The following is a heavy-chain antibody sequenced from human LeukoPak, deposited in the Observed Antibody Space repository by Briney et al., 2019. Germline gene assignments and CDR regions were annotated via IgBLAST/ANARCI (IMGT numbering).Heavy chain of an antibody. CDR3: AREGGELPADDAFDI. D-gene: IGHD1-26*01. J-gene: IGHJ3*02. CDR1: GFTLSDYY. CDR2: ISSSGSTI. V-gene: IGHV3-11*04. Sequence: GGSLRLSCAASGFTLSDYYMSRIRQAPGKGLEWVSYISSSGSTIYYADSVKGRFTISRDNAKNSLYLQMNSLRAEDTAVYYCAREGGELPADDAFDIWGQGTMVTVSS.